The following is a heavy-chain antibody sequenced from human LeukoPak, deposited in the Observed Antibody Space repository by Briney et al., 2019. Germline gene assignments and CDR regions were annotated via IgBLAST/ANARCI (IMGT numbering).Heavy chain of an antibody. J-gene: IGHJ4*02. CDR1: GLAFSAYK. D-gene: IGHD2-15*01. CDR2: ISTDGYTT. V-gene: IGHV3-74*01. Sequence: GGSLRLSCAASGLAFSAYKMHWVRQAPRKGLVWVSRISTDGYTTDYADFVQGRFTASRDNTKNTWSLEMNSLRAEDTAVYYCVVGGSPGYWGQGTLVTVPS. CDR3: VVGGSPGY.